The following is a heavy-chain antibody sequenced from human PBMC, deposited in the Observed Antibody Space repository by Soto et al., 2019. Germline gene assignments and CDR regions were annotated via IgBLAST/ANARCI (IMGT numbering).Heavy chain of an antibody. Sequence: ASVKVSCKASGYTFTSYGISWVRQAPGQGLEWMGWISAYNGNTNYAQKLQGRVTMTTDTSTSTAYMELRSLRSDDTAVYYCARRDSSGYYLYTWFAPWGKGPRVTVSS. CDR3: ARRDSSGYYLYTWFAP. CDR2: ISAYNGNT. V-gene: IGHV1-18*01. J-gene: IGHJ5*02. CDR1: GYTFTSYG. D-gene: IGHD3-22*01.